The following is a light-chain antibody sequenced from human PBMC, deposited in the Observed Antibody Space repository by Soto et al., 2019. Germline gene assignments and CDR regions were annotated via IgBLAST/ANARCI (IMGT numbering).Light chain of an antibody. CDR2: GAS. V-gene: IGKV3-15*01. J-gene: IGKJ1*01. CDR3: QQYNNWPPT. Sequence: EIVLTQSPATLSVSPGERATLSCRASQSVRSNLAWYQQKPGQAPRLLMSGASTRASGIPGRFSGSGSGTEFTLTISSLQSEDFAVYYCQQYNNWPPTFGQGTRVEIK. CDR1: QSVRSN.